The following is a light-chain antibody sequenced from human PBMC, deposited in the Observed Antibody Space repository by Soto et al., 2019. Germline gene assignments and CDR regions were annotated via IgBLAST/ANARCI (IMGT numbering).Light chain of an antibody. Sequence: QSVLTQPPSLSGAPGQRVTISRTGSGSNIGAPYDVHWYQHLPGTAPKLLIYGSTNRPSGVPGRFSGSKSGTSASLAITGLQAEDEADYYCQSYDSSLSGYVFGAGTKVTVL. CDR2: GST. CDR1: GSNIGAPYD. J-gene: IGLJ1*01. CDR3: QSYDSSLSGYV. V-gene: IGLV1-40*01.